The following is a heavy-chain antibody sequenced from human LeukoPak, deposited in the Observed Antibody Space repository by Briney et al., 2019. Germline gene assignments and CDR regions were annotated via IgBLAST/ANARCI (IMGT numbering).Heavy chain of an antibody. V-gene: IGHV3-30-3*01. CDR1: GFAFSSYA. CDR2: MSYDGSKK. D-gene: IGHD2-2*01. CDR3: ARDSGALRYCSSASCPTRFDN. J-gene: IGHJ4*02. Sequence: GGSLRLSCAASGFAFSSYAMHWVRQAPGKGLEWVAVMSYDGSKKYYADSVKGRFTISRDNSKNTLYLQMNSLRAEDTAVYYCARDSGALRYCSSASCPTRFDNWGQGILVTVSS.